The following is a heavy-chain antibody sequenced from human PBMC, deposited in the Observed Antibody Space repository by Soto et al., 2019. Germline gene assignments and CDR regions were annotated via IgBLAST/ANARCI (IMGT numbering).Heavy chain of an antibody. CDR3: AKDPGGVVAASDSFDP. Sequence: EVQLLESGGGLVQPGGSLRLSCAASGFTFSSYAMSWVRQAPGKGLEWVSTISGIGGSTYYADSVKGRFTISRDNSKNTLSLQMNSLTAEDTAVYFCAKDPGGVVAASDSFDPWGQGTLVTVSS. CDR1: GFTFSSYA. CDR2: ISGIGGST. J-gene: IGHJ5*02. D-gene: IGHD2-15*01. V-gene: IGHV3-23*01.